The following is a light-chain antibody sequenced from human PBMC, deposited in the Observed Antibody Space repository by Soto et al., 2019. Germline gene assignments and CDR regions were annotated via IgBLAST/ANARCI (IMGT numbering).Light chain of an antibody. Sequence: QSVLTQPPSASGTPGQRVTISCSGSSSNIGSNYVYWYQQLPGTAPKLLIYRNNHQPSGVPDRFSGSKSGTSSSLAISGLRSEDEADYYCAAWDDSLSGLVFGGGTKLTVL. CDR3: AAWDDSLSGLV. V-gene: IGLV1-47*01. CDR1: SSNIGSNY. J-gene: IGLJ2*01. CDR2: RNN.